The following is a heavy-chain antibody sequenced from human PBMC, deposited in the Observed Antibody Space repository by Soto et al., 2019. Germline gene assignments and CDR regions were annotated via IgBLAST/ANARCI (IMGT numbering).Heavy chain of an antibody. CDR2: ISASGVST. Sequence: EVQLLESGGGLVQPGGSLRLSCAASGFTFSSYAMSWVRQAPGKGLEWVSAISASGVSTDYADSVKGRFTISRDNSKNTLSLQMNSLRADDTALYYCAKDISSGWTMNWFDPWGQGTLVTVSS. CDR1: GFTFSSYA. CDR3: AKDISSGWTMNWFDP. D-gene: IGHD6-19*01. J-gene: IGHJ5*02. V-gene: IGHV3-23*01.